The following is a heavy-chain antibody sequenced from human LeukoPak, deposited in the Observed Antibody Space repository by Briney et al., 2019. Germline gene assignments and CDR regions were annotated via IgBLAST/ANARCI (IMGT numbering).Heavy chain of an antibody. J-gene: IGHJ4*02. CDR1: GASISSPFW. V-gene: IGHV4-4*02. CDR3: ARWGIAAAEADY. Sequence: SGTLSLTCAVSGASISSPFWWSWVRQTPGKGLEWIGEIYQSGSPNYNPSLKSRVTISVDTSKNQFSLKLSSVTAADTAVYYCARWGIAAAEADYWGQGTLVTVSS. D-gene: IGHD6-13*01. CDR2: IYQSGSP.